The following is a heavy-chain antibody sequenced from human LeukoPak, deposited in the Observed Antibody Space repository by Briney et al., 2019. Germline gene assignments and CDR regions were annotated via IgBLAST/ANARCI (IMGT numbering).Heavy chain of an antibody. Sequence: SETLSLTCTVSGGSISNYYWSWIRQSPEKGLEWIAWIFYSGNTRYNPSLESRVTISLDMSKSQFSLKLSSVTAADTAVYYCARHDNGGTYPLDNWGRGTLVTVSS. J-gene: IGHJ4*02. D-gene: IGHD3-16*02. V-gene: IGHV4-59*08. CDR2: IFYSGNT. CDR1: GGSISNYY. CDR3: ARHDNGGTYPLDN.